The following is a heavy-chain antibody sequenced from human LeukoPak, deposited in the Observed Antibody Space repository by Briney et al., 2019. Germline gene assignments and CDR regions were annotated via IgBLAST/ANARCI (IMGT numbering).Heavy chain of an antibody. CDR1: GITPTNAW. V-gene: IGHV3-15*01. D-gene: IGHD2-8*01. CDR2: VKTKGDGGAA. Sequence: RGSLRLSCAASGITPTNAWMTSVRQAPGKGLEWVGRVKTKGDGGAADYAAPVKGRFTISRDDSTKTLYLQMNSLKTEDTAVYYCTADRMIYATNWAVSWFDPWGQGTLVTVSS. J-gene: IGHJ5*02. CDR3: TADRMIYATNWAVSWFDP.